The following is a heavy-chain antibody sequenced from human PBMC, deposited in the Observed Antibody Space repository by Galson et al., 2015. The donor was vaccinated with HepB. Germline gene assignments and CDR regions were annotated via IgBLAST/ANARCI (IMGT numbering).Heavy chain of an antibody. CDR2: IYPGDSDT. CDR3: ARDGHAKGELLGAYYYGMDV. Sequence: QSGAEVKKPGESLKISCTGSGYSFTSYWIGWVRQMPGKGLEWMGIIYPGDSDTRYSPSFQGQVTISADKSISTAYLQWSSLKASDTAMYYCARDGHAKGELLGAYYYGMDVWGQGTTVTVSS. CDR1: GYSFTSYW. V-gene: IGHV5-51*01. J-gene: IGHJ6*02. D-gene: IGHD1-26*01.